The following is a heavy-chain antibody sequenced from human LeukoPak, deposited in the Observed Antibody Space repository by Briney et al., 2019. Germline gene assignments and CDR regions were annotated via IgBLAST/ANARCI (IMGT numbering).Heavy chain of an antibody. V-gene: IGHV3-23*01. CDR1: GFTFSSYA. Sequence: GGSLRLSCAASGFTFSSYAMSWVRQAPGKGLEWDSAISGSGGSTYYADSVKGRFTISRDSSKDILYLQMNSLRAEDTAVYYCARDKLDYGDYLDYWGQGTLVTVSS. J-gene: IGHJ4*02. CDR2: ISGSGGST. D-gene: IGHD4-17*01. CDR3: ARDKLDYGDYLDY.